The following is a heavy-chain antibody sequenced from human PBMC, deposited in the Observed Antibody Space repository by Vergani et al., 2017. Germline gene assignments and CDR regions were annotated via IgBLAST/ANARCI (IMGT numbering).Heavy chain of an antibody. D-gene: IGHD1-26*01. Sequence: QVKLVQSGAEVKKPGTPVTAPCKASGGTLSSYAISWVRQATGQGLEWMGRISPILGIANYAQKFQCRVTMTADKSTSTSYMELSSLRSEDTAVYYCAREGPQSGSYYYYYMDVWGKGTTVTVSS. V-gene: IGHV1-69*04. J-gene: IGHJ6*03. CDR3: AREGPQSGSYYYYYMDV. CDR2: ISPILGIA. CDR1: GGTLSSYA.